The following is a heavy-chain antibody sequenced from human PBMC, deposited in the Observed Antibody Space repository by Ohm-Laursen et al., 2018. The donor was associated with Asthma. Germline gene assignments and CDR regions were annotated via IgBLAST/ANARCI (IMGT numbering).Heavy chain of an antibody. CDR1: GGSISSGGYY. V-gene: IGHV4-31*11. CDR3: AAQDVAAADFDY. J-gene: IGHJ4*02. CDR2: IYYSGST. Sequence: TLSLTCAVSGGSISSGGYYWSWIRQHPGKGLEWIGYIYYSGSTYYNPSLKSRVSISVDTSKNQFSLKLSSVTAADTAVYYCAAQDVAAADFDYWGQGTLVTVSS. D-gene: IGHD6-13*01.